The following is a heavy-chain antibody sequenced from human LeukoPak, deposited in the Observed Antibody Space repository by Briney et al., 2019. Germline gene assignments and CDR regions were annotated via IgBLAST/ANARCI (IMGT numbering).Heavy chain of an antibody. Sequence: TSETLSLTCAVSGGSISSGGYYWNWIRQHPGKGLEWIGYIYNSGSTYYNPSLKSRVTISVDTSKNQFSLKLSSVTAADTAVYYCARGRLGDNFDYWGQGTLVTVSS. D-gene: IGHD1-26*01. CDR3: ARGRLGDNFDY. CDR1: GGSISSGGYY. J-gene: IGHJ4*02. V-gene: IGHV4-31*11. CDR2: IYNSGST.